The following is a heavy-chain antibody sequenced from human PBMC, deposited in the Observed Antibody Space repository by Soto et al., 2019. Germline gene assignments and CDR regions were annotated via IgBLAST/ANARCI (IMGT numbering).Heavy chain of an antibody. CDR3: ARSPLATYYFDH. J-gene: IGHJ4*01. CDR2: ISHSGST. CDR1: GVSISSSYW. Sequence: TSETLSLTCAVSGVSISSSYWWSWVRQPPGKGLEWIGEISHSGSTVYNPSLKSRLTISVDKSKKQISLILTSVAAADTAVYYCARSPLATYYFDHWGQGTAVTVPQ. V-gene: IGHV4-4*02.